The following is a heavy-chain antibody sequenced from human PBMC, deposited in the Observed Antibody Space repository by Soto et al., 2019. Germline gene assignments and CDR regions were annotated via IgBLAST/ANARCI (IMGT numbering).Heavy chain of an antibody. CDR2: IYYSGST. J-gene: IGHJ5*02. V-gene: IGHV4-39*01. CDR1: GGSISSSSYY. Sequence: SETLSLTCTVSGGSISSSSYYWGWIRQPPGKGLEWIGSIYYSGSTYYNPSLKSRVTISVDTSKNQFSLKLSSVTAADTAVYYCAIMRLSIAVAAPGNWLAPWGQATLVT. CDR3: AIMRLSIAVAAPGNWLAP. D-gene: IGHD6-19*01.